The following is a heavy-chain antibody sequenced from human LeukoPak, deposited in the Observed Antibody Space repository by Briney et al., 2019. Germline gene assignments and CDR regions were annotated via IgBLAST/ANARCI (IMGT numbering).Heavy chain of an antibody. CDR1: GGSFSGYY. CDR2: INHSGST. Sequence: SETLSLTCAVYGGSFSGYYWSWLRQPPGKGLEWIGEINHSGSTNYNPSLKSRVTISVDTSKNQFSLKLSSVTAADTAVYYCARDRARPLDQLRRYFDYWGQGTLVTVSS. V-gene: IGHV4-34*01. J-gene: IGHJ4*02. D-gene: IGHD1-7*01. CDR3: ARDRARPLDQLRRYFDY.